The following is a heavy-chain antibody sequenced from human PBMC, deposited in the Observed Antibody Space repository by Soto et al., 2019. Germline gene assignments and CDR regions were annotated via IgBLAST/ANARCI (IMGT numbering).Heavy chain of an antibody. J-gene: IGHJ4*02. CDR2: ISWNSGSI. CDR3: ASLNTHAY. CDR1: GFTFDVYA. V-gene: IGHV3-9*03. Sequence: PGVSLRLSCAASGFTFDVYAMHWVRQAPGKGLEWVSGISWNSGSIGYADSVKGRFTISRDNAKNSLYLQMNSLRAEDMALYYCASLNTHAYWGQGTLVTVSS.